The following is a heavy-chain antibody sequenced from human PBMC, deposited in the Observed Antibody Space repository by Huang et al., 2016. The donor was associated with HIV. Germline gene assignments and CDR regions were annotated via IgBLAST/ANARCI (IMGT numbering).Heavy chain of an antibody. V-gene: IGHV3-74*01. Sequence: EVQLVESGGGLVQPGGSLRLSCAASGFSISSYWMHWVRQAPGKGLVWVSRMNRDGSSTSNADSVKGRFTISRDNAKNTLYLQMNSLRAEDTAVYYCARDPRIQSWLNFFDYWGQGTLVSVSS. D-gene: IGHD3-22*01. CDR3: ARDPRIQSWLNFFDY. J-gene: IGHJ4*02. CDR1: GFSISSYW. CDR2: MNRDGSST.